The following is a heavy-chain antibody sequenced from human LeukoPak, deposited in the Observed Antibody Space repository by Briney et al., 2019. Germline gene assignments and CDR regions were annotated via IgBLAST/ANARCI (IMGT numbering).Heavy chain of an antibody. J-gene: IGHJ4*02. V-gene: IGHV3-30*18. D-gene: IGHD3-3*01. CDR1: GFTFSSYG. CDR3: AKDLNYDFWSGLGN. CDR2: ISYDGTNK. Sequence: GRSLGLSCAVSGFTFSSYGMHWVRQAPRKGLEWMAVISYDGTNKYYADSVKGRFTISRDNSKNTLYLQMNSLRAEDTAVYYCAKDLNYDFWSGLGNWGQGTLVTVSS.